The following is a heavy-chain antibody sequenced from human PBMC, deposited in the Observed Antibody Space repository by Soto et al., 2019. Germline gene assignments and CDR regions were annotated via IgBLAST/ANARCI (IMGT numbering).Heavy chain of an antibody. CDR1: GFTFSSYA. Sequence: GSLRLSCAASGFTFSSYAMHWVRQAPGKGLEWVAVISYDGSNKYYADSVKGRFTISRDNSKNTLYLQMNSLRAEDTAVYYCARDFGYXSGWYRQNYYGMDVWGQGTTVTV. CDR2: ISYDGSNK. CDR3: ARDFGYXSGWYRQNYYGMDV. D-gene: IGHD6-19*01. V-gene: IGHV3-30-3*01. J-gene: IGHJ6*02.